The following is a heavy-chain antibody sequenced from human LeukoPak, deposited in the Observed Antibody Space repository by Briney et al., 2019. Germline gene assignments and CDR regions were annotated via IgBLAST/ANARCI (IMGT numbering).Heavy chain of an antibody. Sequence: CGPTLVNPTQTLTLTCTFSGFSLSTSGGGVGWIRQPPGKDLEWLALIYWNDDKRYSPSLKSRLTITNDTSKNQVVLTMTNMDPVDTATYYCAHLDYYDSSGYYSNLHNWFDPWGQGTLVTVSS. V-gene: IGHV2-5*01. CDR1: GFSLSTSGGG. CDR2: IYWNDDK. D-gene: IGHD3-22*01. CDR3: AHLDYYDSSGYYSNLHNWFDP. J-gene: IGHJ5*02.